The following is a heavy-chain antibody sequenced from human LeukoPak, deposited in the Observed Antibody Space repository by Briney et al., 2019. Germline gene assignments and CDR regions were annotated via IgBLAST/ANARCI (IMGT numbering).Heavy chain of an antibody. CDR3: ARAVGSPTYYYMDV. D-gene: IGHD6-13*01. V-gene: IGHV3-30-3*01. Sequence: GGSLRLSCAASGFTFSSYAMHWVRQAPGKGLEWVAVISYDGSNKYYADSVKGRFTISRDNAKNSLYLQMNSLRAEDTAVYYCARAVGSPTYYYMDVWGKGTTVTVSS. CDR1: GFTFSSYA. J-gene: IGHJ6*03. CDR2: ISYDGSNK.